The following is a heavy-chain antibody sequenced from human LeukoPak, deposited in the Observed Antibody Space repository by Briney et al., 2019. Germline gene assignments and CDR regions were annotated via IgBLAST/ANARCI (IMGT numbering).Heavy chain of an antibody. CDR1: GGTFSSYA. CDR3: ATQKDTYYYDSSGYSPLDY. CDR2: IIPIFGTA. Sequence: SVKVSCKASGGTFSSYAISWVRQAPGQGLEWMGRIIPIFGTANYAQKFQGRVTITTDESTSTAYMELSSLRTEDTAVYYCATQKDTYYYDSSGYSPLDYWGQGTLVTVSS. J-gene: IGHJ4*02. D-gene: IGHD3-22*01. V-gene: IGHV1-69*05.